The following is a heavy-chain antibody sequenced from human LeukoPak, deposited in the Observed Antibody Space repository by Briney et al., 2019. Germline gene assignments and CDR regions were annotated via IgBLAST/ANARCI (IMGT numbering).Heavy chain of an antibody. CDR3: ARVWAGSSWYLSYYYYYMDV. V-gene: IGHV1-18*01. CDR1: GYTFTSYG. D-gene: IGHD6-13*01. J-gene: IGHJ6*03. CDR2: ISAYNGNT. Sequence: GASVKVSCKASGYTFTSYGISWVRQAPGQGLEWMGWISAYNGNTNYAQKLQGRVTMTTDTSTSTAYMELRSLRSDDTAVYYCARVWAGSSWYLSYYYYYMDVWGKGTTVTISS.